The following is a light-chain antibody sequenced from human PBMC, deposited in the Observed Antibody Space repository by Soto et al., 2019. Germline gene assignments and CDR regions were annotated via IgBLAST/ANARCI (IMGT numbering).Light chain of an antibody. CDR2: SNN. CDR3: AAWDDSLNAPSEV. CDR1: SSNIGSNT. Sequence: QSVLTQPPSASGTPGQRVTISCSGSSSNIGSNTVNWYQQLPGTAPKLLIYSNNQRPSGVPDRFSGSKSGTSASLAISGLQSEYEADYYCAAWDDSLNAPSEVFGGGTVLTVL. V-gene: IGLV1-44*01. J-gene: IGLJ2*01.